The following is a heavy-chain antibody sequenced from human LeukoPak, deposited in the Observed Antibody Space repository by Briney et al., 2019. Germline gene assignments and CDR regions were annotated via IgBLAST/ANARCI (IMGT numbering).Heavy chain of an antibody. CDR2: FYYSGGT. CDR1: GGPLTYSSTY. D-gene: IGHD1-7*01. V-gene: IGHV4-39*01. CDR3: ARRGSRGNLRGTGTTLN. Sequence: SETLSLTCTVSGGPLTYSSTYWGWVRHPPGKGLQWIGSFYYSGGTYYSPSLKSRVTISVDTSKNQFSLKLSSVTAADTAVYYCARRGSRGNLRGTGTTLNWGQGTLVTVSS. J-gene: IGHJ4*02.